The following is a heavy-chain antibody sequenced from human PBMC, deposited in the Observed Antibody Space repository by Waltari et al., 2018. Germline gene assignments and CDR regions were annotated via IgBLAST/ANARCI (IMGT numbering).Heavy chain of an antibody. J-gene: IGHJ6*03. Sequence: EVELVESVGGLVQPGGSLRLSCAASGLTLSRYWMYWVRQVPGKGLVWVSRINSDGSSTTYADSVKGRFTISRDNAKNTLFLQMNSLRVEDTAIYYCAGGSKFYYMDLWGKGTTATISS. CDR2: INSDGSST. V-gene: IGHV3-74*03. CDR3: AGGSKFYYMDL. CDR1: GLTLSRYW.